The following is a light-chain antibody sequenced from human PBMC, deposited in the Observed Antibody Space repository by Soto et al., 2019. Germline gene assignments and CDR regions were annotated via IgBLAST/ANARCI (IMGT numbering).Light chain of an antibody. CDR1: QSVSSN. V-gene: IGKV3-15*01. Sequence: EIVMTQSQATLSVSPGERATLSCRASQSVSSNLAWYQQKPGQAPRLLIYGASTRATGIPARFSGSESGTEFTLTISSLQSEDFAVYYCQQYNNWPITFAQGTRLEIK. J-gene: IGKJ5*01. CDR2: GAS. CDR3: QQYNNWPIT.